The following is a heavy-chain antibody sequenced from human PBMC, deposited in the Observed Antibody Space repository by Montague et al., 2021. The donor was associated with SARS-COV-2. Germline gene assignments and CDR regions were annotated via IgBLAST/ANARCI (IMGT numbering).Heavy chain of an antibody. CDR2: FYYAGGT. CDR1: GGSVSRISSH. V-gene: IGHV4-39*01. D-gene: IGHD4-17*01. Sequence: SETLSLTCTVSGGSVSRISSHWGWIRQPPGKRLEYIGSFYYAGGTQYNPSLKSRVTISVDTSNDQFSLKMNSVTAADTAVYFCARLYGSSFDYWGQGTLVTVSS. CDR3: ARLYGSSFDY. J-gene: IGHJ4*02.